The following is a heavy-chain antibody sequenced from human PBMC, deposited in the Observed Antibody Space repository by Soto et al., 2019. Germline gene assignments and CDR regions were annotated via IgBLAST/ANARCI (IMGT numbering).Heavy chain of an antibody. V-gene: IGHV4-59*01. Sequence: QVQLQESGPGLVNPSETLSLTCSVSNGSISSGYWTWIRQPPGKGLEWIGYIYYGGSINYNPSLKSRVIISVDTAKNQFSLSLSSVTAADTAVYYCTGAYYDISCYSIDPWGQGTSVTVSS. CDR3: TGAYYDISCYSIDP. D-gene: IGHD3-22*01. CDR2: IYYGGSI. J-gene: IGHJ5*02. CDR1: NGSISSGY.